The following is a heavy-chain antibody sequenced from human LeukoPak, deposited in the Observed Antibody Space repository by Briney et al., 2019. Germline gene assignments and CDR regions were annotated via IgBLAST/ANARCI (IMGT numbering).Heavy chain of an antibody. Sequence: GASVKVSCKACGGTFSSYAISWVRQAPGQRLEWMGRIIPILGIANYAQKFQGRVTITADKATSTAYMELSSLRSEDTAVYYCARDLDRTTVTSSPWGQGTLVTVSS. CDR3: ARDLDRTTVTSSP. CDR2: IIPILGIA. CDR1: GGTFSSYA. J-gene: IGHJ5*02. D-gene: IGHD4-17*01. V-gene: IGHV1-69*04.